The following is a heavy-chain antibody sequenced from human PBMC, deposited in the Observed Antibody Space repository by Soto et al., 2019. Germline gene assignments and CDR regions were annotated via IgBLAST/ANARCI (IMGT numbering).Heavy chain of an antibody. V-gene: IGHV4-34*01. CDR1: GGSFSGYY. CDR3: AKRGTTIFGVVIHYWFDP. Sequence: SETLSLTCAVYGGSFSGYYWSWIRQPPGKGLEWIGEINHSGSTNYNPSLKSRVTISVDTSKNQFSLKLSSVTAADTAVYYCAKRGTTIFGVVIHYWFDPWGQGTLVTVSS. J-gene: IGHJ5*02. D-gene: IGHD3-3*01. CDR2: INHSGST.